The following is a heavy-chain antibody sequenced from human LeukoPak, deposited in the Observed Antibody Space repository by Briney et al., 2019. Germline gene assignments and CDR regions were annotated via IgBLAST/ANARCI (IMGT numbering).Heavy chain of an antibody. CDR1: GFTFRSYD. CDR3: AKRSTENAFDI. CDR2: ISGSGTST. J-gene: IGHJ3*02. Sequence: GGSLRLSCAASGFTFRSYDMNWVRQPPGKGLEWVSVISGSGTSTYYADSVKGRFTISRDNSKNTLYLQINSLRAEDTAVYYCAKRSTENAFDIWGQGTMVTLSS. V-gene: IGHV3-23*01.